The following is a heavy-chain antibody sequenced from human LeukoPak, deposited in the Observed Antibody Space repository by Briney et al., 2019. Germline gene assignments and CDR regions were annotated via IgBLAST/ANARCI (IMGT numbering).Heavy chain of an antibody. CDR1: GFTFSSYA. CDR2: ISGSGGST. V-gene: IGHV3-23*01. J-gene: IGHJ6*02. D-gene: IGHD3-10*01. CDR3: AKDLAGEDYYGSGSYYNSRVYYYYYGMDV. Sequence: PGASLRLSCAASGFTFSSYAMSRVRQAPGKGLEWVSAISGSGGSTYYADSVKGRFTISRDNSKNTLYLQMNSLRAEDTAVYYCAKDLAGEDYYGSGSYYNSRVYYYYYGMDVWGQGTTVTVSS.